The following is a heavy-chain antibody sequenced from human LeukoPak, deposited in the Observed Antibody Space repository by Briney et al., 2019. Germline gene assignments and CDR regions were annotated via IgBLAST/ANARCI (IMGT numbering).Heavy chain of an antibody. CDR2: IYYTGST. V-gene: IGHV4-61*05. Sequence: SETLSLTCTVSDGSISSSTYFWGWIRQPPGKGLEWIVYIYYTGSTKYNPSLKSRVTISVDMSKNQFSLKLSSVTAADAAVYFCARSTYYDSSGYFDYWGQGTLVTVSS. CDR3: ARSTYYDSSGYFDY. CDR1: DGSISSSTYF. J-gene: IGHJ4*02. D-gene: IGHD3-22*01.